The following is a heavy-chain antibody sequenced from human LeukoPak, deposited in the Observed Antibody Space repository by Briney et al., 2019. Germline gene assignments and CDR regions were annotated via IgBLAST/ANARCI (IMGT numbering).Heavy chain of an antibody. CDR3: ARGGNSDYYYYYGMDV. CDR1: GYTFTSYD. Sequence: ASVKASCKASGYTFTSYDINWVRQATGQGLEWMGWMNPNSGNTGYAQKFQGRVTMTRNTSISTAYMELSSLRSEDTAVYYCARGGNSDYYYYYGMDVWGQGTTVTVSS. V-gene: IGHV1-8*01. J-gene: IGHJ6*02. CDR2: MNPNSGNT. D-gene: IGHD4-23*01.